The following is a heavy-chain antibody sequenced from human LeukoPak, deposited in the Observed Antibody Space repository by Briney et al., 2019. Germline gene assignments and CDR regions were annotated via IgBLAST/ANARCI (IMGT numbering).Heavy chain of an antibody. CDR3: ARRGEYGDHYFDY. J-gene: IGHJ4*02. Sequence: PSETLSLTCTVSGGSISSYYWSWIRQPPGKGLEWIGYIYTSASTNYNPSLKSRVTISVDTSKNQFSLKLSSVTAADTAVYYCARRGEYGDHYFDYWGQGTLVTVSS. V-gene: IGHV4-4*09. D-gene: IGHD4-17*01. CDR2: IYTSAST. CDR1: GGSISSYY.